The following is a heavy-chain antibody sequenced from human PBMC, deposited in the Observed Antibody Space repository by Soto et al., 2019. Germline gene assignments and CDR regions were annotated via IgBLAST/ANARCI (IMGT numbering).Heavy chain of an antibody. V-gene: IGHV3-23*01. CDR1: GFTFDNYA. Sequence: GGSLRLSCAGSGFTFDNYAMSWVRQAPGRGLDWVSTISSGGNIYYADSVKGRFTISRDNSKNTVFLQMNNLGADDTAVYYCAKKNVVVLGDYGFLWGQGTLVTVS. CDR2: ISSGGNI. CDR3: AKKNVVVLGDYGFL. D-gene: IGHD4-17*01. J-gene: IGHJ4*02.